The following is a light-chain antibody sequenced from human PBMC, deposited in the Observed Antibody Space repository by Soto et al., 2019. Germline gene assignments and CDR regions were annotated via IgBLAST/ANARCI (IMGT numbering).Light chain of an antibody. Sequence: IVLTQSPGTLSLSPGERATLSCRAGQSVSSNYLAWYQQKPGQAPRLLIYGASSRATGIPDKFSGSGSGTDFTLTIDGLEHEDFAVYYCQQRSNWTPLINFGQGTRREIK. CDR2: GAS. V-gene: IGKV3D-20*02. CDR1: QSVSSNY. J-gene: IGKJ5*01. CDR3: QQRSNWTPLIN.